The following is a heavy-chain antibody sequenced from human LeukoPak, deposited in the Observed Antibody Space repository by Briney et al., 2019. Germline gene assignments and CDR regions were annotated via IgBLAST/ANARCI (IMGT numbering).Heavy chain of an antibody. V-gene: IGHV1-18*01. CDR1: GYTFTSYG. Sequence: ASVKVSCKASGYTFTSYGISWVRQAPGQGLEWMGWISAYNGNTNYAQKLQGRVTMTTDTSTSTAYMELRSLRSDDTAVYYCARVGPIVVVPAAIRFDPWGQGTLVTVSS. CDR3: ARVGPIVVVPAAIRFDP. J-gene: IGHJ5*02. CDR2: ISAYNGNT. D-gene: IGHD2-2*01.